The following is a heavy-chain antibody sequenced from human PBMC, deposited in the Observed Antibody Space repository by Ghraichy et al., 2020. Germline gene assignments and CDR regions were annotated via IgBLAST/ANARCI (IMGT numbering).Heavy chain of an antibody. CDR1: GFTFDDYA. Sequence: LSLTCAASGFTFDDYAMHWVRQAPGKGLEWVSGISWNSGSLGYADSVKGRFTISRDNAKNSLYLQMNSLRAEDMALYYCARGSAYGDYYYYGMDVWGQGTTVTVSS. J-gene: IGHJ6*02. CDR3: ARGSAYGDYYYYGMDV. V-gene: IGHV3-9*03. D-gene: IGHD4-17*01. CDR2: ISWNSGSL.